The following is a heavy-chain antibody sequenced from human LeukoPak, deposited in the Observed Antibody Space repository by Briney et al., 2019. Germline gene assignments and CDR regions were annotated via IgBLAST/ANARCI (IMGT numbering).Heavy chain of an antibody. CDR2: IYYCGNI. D-gene: IGHD6-13*01. Sequence: SDTVSLTCSVSGDPIRTRNSHGGWIRQPPGKGVEGIGSIYYCGNIYYNASLKSQVTISVDTSKIHSSLKLSSVPAADTAVYYCARVAAPRYFDYWGQGTLVTVSS. V-gene: IGHV4-39*02. J-gene: IGHJ4*02. CDR1: GDPIRTRNSH. CDR3: ARVAAPRYFDY.